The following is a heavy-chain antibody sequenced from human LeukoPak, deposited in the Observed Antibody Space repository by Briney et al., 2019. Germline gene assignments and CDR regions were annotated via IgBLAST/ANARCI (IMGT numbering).Heavy chain of an antibody. V-gene: IGHV4-61*02. CDR3: ARASTAQYTWFEP. D-gene: IGHD2/OR15-2a*01. CDR2: IYTSGST. Sequence: PSETLSLTCTVSGGSISSSSYYWGWIRQPAGKGLEWIGRIYTSGSTNYNPSLKSRVTISVDTSKNQFSLKLSSVTAGDTAVYYCARASTAQYTWFEPWGQGTLVTVSP. J-gene: IGHJ5*02. CDR1: GGSISSSSYY.